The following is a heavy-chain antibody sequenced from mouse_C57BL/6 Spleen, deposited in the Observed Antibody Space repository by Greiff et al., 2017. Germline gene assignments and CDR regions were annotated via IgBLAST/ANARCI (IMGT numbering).Heavy chain of an antibody. J-gene: IGHJ1*03. Sequence: QVQLQQPGAELVKPGASVKLSCKASGYTFTDYCMQWVKQRPGQGLEWIGWIDPSNGYTNYNQKFKGKATLTVDTSSSTAYMQLSSLTSEDSAVYYCASGITEVVARYFGGWGTVTTVTGAS. V-gene: IGHV1-50*01. CDR3: ASGITEVVARYFGG. CDR1: GYTFTDYC. D-gene: IGHD1-1*01. CDR2: IDPSNGYT.